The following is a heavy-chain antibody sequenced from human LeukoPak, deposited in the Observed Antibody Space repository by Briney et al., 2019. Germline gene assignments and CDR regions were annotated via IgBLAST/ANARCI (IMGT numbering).Heavy chain of an antibody. CDR3: ARGFRGDNFDY. J-gene: IGHJ4*02. Sequence: SETLSLTCTVSGGSMSNYYWSWIRQPPGKGLECIGYIYYSGSTNYNPSLKSRVTISVDTSKNQFSLKLNSVTAADTAVYFCARGFRGDNFDYWGQGTLVTVSS. CDR2: IYYSGST. V-gene: IGHV4-59*08. CDR1: GGSMSNYY. D-gene: IGHD7-27*01.